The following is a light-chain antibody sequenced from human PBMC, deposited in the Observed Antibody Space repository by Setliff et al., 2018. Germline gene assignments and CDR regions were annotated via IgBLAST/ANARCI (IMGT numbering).Light chain of an antibody. V-gene: IGKV1-9*01. CDR1: QGISSY. CDR2: AAS. J-gene: IGKJ4*01. Sequence: DIQLTQSPSFLSASVGDRVTITCRASQGISSYLAWYQQKPGKAPKLLIYAASTLQSGVPSRFSGSGSGTELTLTISSLQPEDFATYYCQQLNSFGGGTKVDIK. CDR3: QQLNS.